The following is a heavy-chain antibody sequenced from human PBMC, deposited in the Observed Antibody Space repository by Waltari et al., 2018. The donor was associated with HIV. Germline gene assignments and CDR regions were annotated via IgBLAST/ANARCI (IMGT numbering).Heavy chain of an antibody. CDR2: INHNGRT. J-gene: IGHJ6*02. Sequence: QVRLEQWGAGLLKPSEPLSLTCAIYGSYRRGYDWTWIRQAPGKGLEWVGEINHNGRTKYNPSLMSRLTISVDTSKNQFSLKMMSAGAADAAIYYCARGTNWNTVHFYGLDVWGQGITVSVSS. V-gene: IGHV4-34*01. CDR3: ARGTNWNTVHFYGLDV. CDR1: GSYRRGYD. D-gene: IGHD1-1*01.